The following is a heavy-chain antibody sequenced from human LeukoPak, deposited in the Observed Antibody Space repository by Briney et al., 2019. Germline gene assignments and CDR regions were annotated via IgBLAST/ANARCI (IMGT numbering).Heavy chain of an antibody. CDR2: ITGSGGNT. CDR3: AEAASSSWPSYYYGMDV. V-gene: IGHV3-23*01. Sequence: GGSLRLSCAASGFIFSGYSMSWVRQAPGKGLEWVSVITGSGGNTYYADSVKGRFTISKDNSKNTVYLQMSSLRVDDTAVYYCAEAASSSWPSYYYGMDVWGQGTTVTVSS. CDR1: GFIFSGYS. J-gene: IGHJ6*02. D-gene: IGHD6-13*01.